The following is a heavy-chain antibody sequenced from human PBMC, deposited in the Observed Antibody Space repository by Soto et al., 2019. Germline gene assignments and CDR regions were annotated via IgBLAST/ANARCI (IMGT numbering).Heavy chain of an antibody. CDR3: ASSYYDV. J-gene: IGHJ6*02. V-gene: IGHV4-59*01. D-gene: IGHD1-26*01. CDR1: GGSISSYY. CDR2: IYYSGST. Sequence: QVQLQESGPGLVKPSETLSLTCTVSGGSISSYYWSWIRQPPGKGLEWIGYIYYSGSTNYNPSLKSRVTISVDTSKNQFSLKLSSVTAADTAVYYCASSYYDVWGQGTTVTVSS.